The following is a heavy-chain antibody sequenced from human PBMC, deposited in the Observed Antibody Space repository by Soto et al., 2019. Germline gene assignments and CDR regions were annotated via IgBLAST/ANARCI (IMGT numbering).Heavy chain of an antibody. D-gene: IGHD3-3*01. CDR2: IYWDDDK. Sequence: QITLNESGPTVVRPTETLTLTCRFSGFSLTTSGVGVGWIRQSPGKAPEWLALIYWDDDKRYSASLKSWLTTTKDTSKNQVALTVSDLDPTDTATYYCAHRVLRTVFGLVTTTAIYFDFWGQGTPVAVSS. CDR3: AHRVLRTVFGLVTTTAIYFDF. J-gene: IGHJ4*02. CDR1: GFSLTTSGVG. V-gene: IGHV2-5*02.